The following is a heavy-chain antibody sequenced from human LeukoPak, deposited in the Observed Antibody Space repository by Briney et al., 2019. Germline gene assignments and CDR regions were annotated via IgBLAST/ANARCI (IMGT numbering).Heavy chain of an antibody. CDR2: IYYSGST. CDR3: ARAVVPAAMRGNCFDP. J-gene: IGHJ5*02. V-gene: IGHV4-59*01. D-gene: IGHD2-2*01. Sequence: SSETLSLTCTVSGGSISSYYWSWIRQPPGKGLEWIGYIYYSGSTNYNPSLKSRVTISVDTSKNQFSLKLSSVTAADTAVYYCARAVVPAAMRGNCFDPWGQGTLVTVSS. CDR1: GGSISSYY.